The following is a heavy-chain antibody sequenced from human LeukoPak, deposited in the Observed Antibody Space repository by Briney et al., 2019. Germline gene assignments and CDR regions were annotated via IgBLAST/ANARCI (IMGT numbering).Heavy chain of an antibody. CDR3: ARGEHDDSIGFYHFDY. CDR2: IKQDGSEK. Sequence: GGSLRLSCAASGFTFSSYWRSWVRQAPGKGLEWVANIKQDGSEKEYVDSVKGRFTISRDNAKNSLYLQMDSLRAEDTAVYYCARGEHDDSIGFYHFDYWGQGTLVTVSS. V-gene: IGHV3-7*01. J-gene: IGHJ4*02. D-gene: IGHD3-22*01. CDR1: GFTFSSYW.